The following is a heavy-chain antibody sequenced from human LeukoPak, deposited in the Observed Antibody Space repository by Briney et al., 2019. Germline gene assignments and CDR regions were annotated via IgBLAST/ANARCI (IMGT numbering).Heavy chain of an antibody. CDR3: ARGGIAGRPVYYYMDV. J-gene: IGHJ6*03. D-gene: IGHD6-6*01. Sequence: GGSLRLSCAAPGFTFSSYTIHWVRQAPGKGLEWVSSISAVSTYIYYADSVKGRFTISRDNVEKAAYLELSGLTAHDTAIYYCARGGIAGRPVYYYMDVWGKGRTVTVSS. CDR2: ISAVSTYI. V-gene: IGHV3-21*01. CDR1: GFTFSSYT.